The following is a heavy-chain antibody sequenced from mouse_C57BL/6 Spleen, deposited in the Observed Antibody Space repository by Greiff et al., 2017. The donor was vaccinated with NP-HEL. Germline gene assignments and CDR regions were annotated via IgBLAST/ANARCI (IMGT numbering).Heavy chain of an antibody. CDR2: IHPNSGST. V-gene: IGHV1-64*01. D-gene: IGHD1-1*01. J-gene: IGHJ2*01. CDR3: ARLGISTVVASYYFDY. Sequence: QVQLQQPGAELVKPGASVKLSCKASGYTFTSYWMHWVKQRPGQGLEWIGMIHPNSGSTNYNEKFKSKATLTVDKSSSTAYMQLSSLTSEDSAVYYCARLGISTVVASYYFDYWGQGTTLTVSS. CDR1: GYTFTSYW.